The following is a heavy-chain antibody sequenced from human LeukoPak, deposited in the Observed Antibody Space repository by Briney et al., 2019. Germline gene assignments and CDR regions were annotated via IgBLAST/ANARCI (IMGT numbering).Heavy chain of an antibody. CDR1: GFTFSSYA. CDR3: VNPGIARLRPFDY. D-gene: IGHD6-13*01. J-gene: IGHJ4*02. Sequence: GGSLRLSCSASGFTFSSYAMHWVRQAPGKGLEYVSAISSNGGSTYYADSVKGRFTISRDNSKNTLYLQMSSLRAEDTAVYYCVNPGIARLRPFDYWGQGTLVTVSS. V-gene: IGHV3-64D*06. CDR2: ISSNGGST.